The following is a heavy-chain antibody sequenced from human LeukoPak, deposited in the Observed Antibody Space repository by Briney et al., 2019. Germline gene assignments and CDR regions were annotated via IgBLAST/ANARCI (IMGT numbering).Heavy chain of an antibody. V-gene: IGHV4-39*01. D-gene: IGHD3-10*01. J-gene: IGHJ6*03. CDR1: GDSISSSRYY. CDR3: ARLNYGSGPNMDV. Sequence: SETLSLTCTVSGDSISSSRYYWGWIRQPPGKGLEWIGSIYYSGSTYYNPSLKSRLTISVDTSKNQFSLKLSSVTAADTAVYYCARLNYGSGPNMDVWGKGTTVTISS. CDR2: IYYSGST.